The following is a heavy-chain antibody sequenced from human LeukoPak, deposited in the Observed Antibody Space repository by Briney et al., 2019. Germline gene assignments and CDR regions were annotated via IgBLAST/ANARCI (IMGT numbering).Heavy chain of an antibody. Sequence: PSETLSLTCTVSGGSISSSSYYWGWIRQPPGKGLEWIGSIYYSGSTYYNPSLKSRVTISVDTSKNQFSLKLSSVTAADTAVYYCASWKVRGVFFDYWGQGTLVTVSS. J-gene: IGHJ4*02. V-gene: IGHV4-39*07. D-gene: IGHD3-10*01. CDR2: IYYSGST. CDR3: ASWKVRGVFFDY. CDR1: GGSISSSSYY.